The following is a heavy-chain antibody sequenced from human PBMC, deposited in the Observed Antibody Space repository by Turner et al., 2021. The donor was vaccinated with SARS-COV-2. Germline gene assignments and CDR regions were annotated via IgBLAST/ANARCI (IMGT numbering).Heavy chain of an antibody. CDR2: ISGYNGNR. D-gene: IGHD3-16*01. Sequence: QVQLVQSGAEVKKPGASVKVSCKAVGYTFDTYGVVWVRQAPGQGLEWMGWISGYNGNRNYAQSLQGRVTMATDTSTNTAYMELRSLTSDDTGVYFCARGSLWFDDLRENAFDVWGQGTLVTVSS. CDR1: GYTFDTYG. J-gene: IGHJ3*01. V-gene: IGHV1-18*01. CDR3: ARGSLWFDDLRENAFDV.